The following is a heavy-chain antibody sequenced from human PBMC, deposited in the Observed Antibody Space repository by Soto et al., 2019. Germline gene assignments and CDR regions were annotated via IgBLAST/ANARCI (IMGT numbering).Heavy chain of an antibody. CDR1: GFTFSSFT. Sequence: QVHLVESGGPVVQPGRSLRLSCAASGFTFSSFTIHWVRQGPGTGLEWVAVLSYDGSHIYYADSVEGRFTISSDNSKNTQYLQMDSMRFEDTAVYYCARGFGGGSSFYSFEYWGQGTLVTVSA. CDR3: ARGFGGGSSFYSFEY. V-gene: IGHV3-30-3*01. CDR2: LSYDGSHI. J-gene: IGHJ4*02. D-gene: IGHD6-6*01.